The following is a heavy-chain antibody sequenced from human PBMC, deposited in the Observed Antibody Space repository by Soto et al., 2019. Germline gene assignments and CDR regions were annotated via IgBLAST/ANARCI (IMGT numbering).Heavy chain of an antibody. D-gene: IGHD3-10*01. J-gene: IGHJ4*02. CDR2: INPNSGNI. V-gene: IGHV1-8*01. Sequence: ASVKVSCKDSVDTLTTYDINWVRQAIGHGLEWMGWINPNSGNIGYAQRFQGRVTMTRDTAIRTAYMEVSSLRSDDTAVYYCARGRASGSYYLLDYWGQGTLVTVSS. CDR3: ARGRASGSYYLLDY. CDR1: VDTLTTYD.